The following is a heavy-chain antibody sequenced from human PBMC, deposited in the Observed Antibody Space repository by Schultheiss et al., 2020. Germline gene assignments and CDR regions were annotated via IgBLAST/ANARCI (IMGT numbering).Heavy chain of an antibody. CDR2: IYYSGST. CDR1: GGSISSYY. J-gene: IGHJ6*02. D-gene: IGHD3-3*01. V-gene: IGHV4-59*12. Sequence: SETLSLTCTVSGGSISSYYWSWIRQPPGKGLEWIGYIYYSGSTNYNPSLKSRVTISVDTSKNQFSLKLSSVTAADTAVYYCAKDRPYYDFWSGYYTYYYYGMDVWGQGTTVTVSS. CDR3: AKDRPYYDFWSGYYTYYYYGMDV.